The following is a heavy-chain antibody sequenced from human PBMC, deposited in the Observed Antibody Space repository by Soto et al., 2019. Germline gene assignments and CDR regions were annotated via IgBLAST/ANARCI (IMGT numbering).Heavy chain of an antibody. CDR3: ARARMVRGIIYYYGMDV. CDR2: IYYSGST. V-gene: IGHV4-31*03. D-gene: IGHD3-10*01. J-gene: IGHJ6*02. CDR1: GGSISSDGNY. Sequence: QVQLQESGPGLVKSSQTLSLTCTVSGGSISSDGNYWSWIRQHPGKGLEWIGYIYYSGSTYYNPSLKIRVTIPVDTSKKQFSLTMNSVTAADTAVYYCARARMVRGIIYYYGMDVWGQGTTVTVSS.